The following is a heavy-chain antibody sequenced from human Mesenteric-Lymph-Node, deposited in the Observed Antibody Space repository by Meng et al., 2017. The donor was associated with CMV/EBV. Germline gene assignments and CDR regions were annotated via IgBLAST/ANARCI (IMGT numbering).Heavy chain of an antibody. CDR1: GYSFTSYG. CDR2: ISAYNGNT. CDR3: ARDVLRIVVVPAAILHSYGMDV. D-gene: IGHD2-2*02. Sequence: GESLKISCKGSGYSFTSYGISWVRQAPGQGLEWMGWISAYNGNTNYAQKLQGRVTMTTDTSTSTAYMELRSLRSDDTAVYYCARDVLRIVVVPAAILHSYGMDVWGQGTTVTVSS. J-gene: IGHJ6*02. V-gene: IGHV1-18*01.